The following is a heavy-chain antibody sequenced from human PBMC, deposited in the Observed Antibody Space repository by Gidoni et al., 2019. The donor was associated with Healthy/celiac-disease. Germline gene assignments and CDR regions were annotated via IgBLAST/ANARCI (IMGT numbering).Heavy chain of an antibody. CDR2: ISYDGSNK. CDR3: ARIAVAGTPGYFDY. J-gene: IGHJ4*02. CDR1: GFTFSSYA. V-gene: IGHV3-30-3*01. D-gene: IGHD6-19*01. Sequence: QVQLVESGGGGVQPGRSLRLSCAASGFTFSSYAMHWVRQAPGKGLEWVAVISYDGSNKYYADSVKGRFTISRDNSKNTLYLQMNSLRAEDTAVYYCARIAVAGTPGYFDYWGQGTLVTVSS.